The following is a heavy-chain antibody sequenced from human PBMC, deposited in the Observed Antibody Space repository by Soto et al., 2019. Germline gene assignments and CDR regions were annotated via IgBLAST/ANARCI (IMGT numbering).Heavy chain of an antibody. J-gene: IGHJ6*02. V-gene: IGHV3-74*01. CDR3: AKGIAVSGPHYYGMDV. D-gene: IGHD6-13*01. CDR1: GFTFSSYW. Sequence: PGGSLRLSCAASGFTFSSYWMHWVRQAPGKGLVWVSRINSDGSSTSYADSVKGRFTISRDNAKNTLYLQMNSLRAEDTAVYYCAKGIAVSGPHYYGMDVWGQGTTVTVSS. CDR2: INSDGSST.